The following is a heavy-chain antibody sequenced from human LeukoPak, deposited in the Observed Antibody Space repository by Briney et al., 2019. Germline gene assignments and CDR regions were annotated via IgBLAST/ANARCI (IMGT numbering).Heavy chain of an antibody. D-gene: IGHD3-10*01. V-gene: IGHV3-30*18. CDR1: GFTLTTYW. CDR3: AKDGSGSYYGSSDY. CDR2: ISYDGSNK. Sequence: GSLRLSCAASGFTLTTYWMIWVRQAPGKGLEWVAVISYDGSNKYYEDSVKGRFTISRDNSKNTLYLQMNSLRAEDTAVYYCAKDGSGSYYGSSDYWGQGTLVTVSS. J-gene: IGHJ4*02.